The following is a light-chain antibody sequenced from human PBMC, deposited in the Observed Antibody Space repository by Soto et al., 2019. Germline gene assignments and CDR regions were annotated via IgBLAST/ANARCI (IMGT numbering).Light chain of an antibody. CDR3: QQSDHSPIYT. CDR2: AAS. CDR1: QSIGTF. J-gene: IGKJ2*01. Sequence: DIQMTQSPSSLSASVGDRVTITCRASQSIGTFLNWYQQKPGEAPKLLIYAASSLQSGVPSRFSGSGSGTDFTLTISSLQPEDFATYYCQQSDHSPIYTFGQGTDLEIK. V-gene: IGKV1-39*01.